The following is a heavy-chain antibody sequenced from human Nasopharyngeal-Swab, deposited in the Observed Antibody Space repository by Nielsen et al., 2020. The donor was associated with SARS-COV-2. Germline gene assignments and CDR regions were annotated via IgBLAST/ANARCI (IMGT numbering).Heavy chain of an antibody. J-gene: IGHJ3*02. V-gene: IGHV5-51*01. D-gene: IGHD3-22*01. CDR1: GYSFTSYW. Sequence: GESLKISCKGSGYSFTSYWIGWVRQMPGKGLEWMGIIYAGDSETRYSPSFQGQVTISADRSISTAYLQWSSLKASDTAMHYCARAVVVTNDAFDIWGQGTMVTVSS. CDR3: ARAVVVTNDAFDI. CDR2: IYAGDSET.